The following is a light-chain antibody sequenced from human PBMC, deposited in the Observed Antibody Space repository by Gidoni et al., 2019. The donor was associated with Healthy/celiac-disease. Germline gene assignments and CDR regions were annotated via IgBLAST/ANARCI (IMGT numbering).Light chain of an antibody. CDR2: KAS. CDR1: QSISSW. Sequence: DIQMTQSPSTLSASVGDRVTITCRASQSISSWLAWYQQKPGKAPKLLIYKASSLESGVPSRFSGSVSGTEFTLTISSLQPDDFATYYCQQYNSYGTFCQGTKVEIK. J-gene: IGKJ1*01. V-gene: IGKV1-5*03. CDR3: QQYNSYGT.